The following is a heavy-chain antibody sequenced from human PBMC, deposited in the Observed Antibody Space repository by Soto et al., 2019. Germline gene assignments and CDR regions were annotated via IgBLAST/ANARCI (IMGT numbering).Heavy chain of an antibody. D-gene: IGHD2-15*01. CDR1: GGTFSSYA. Sequence: QVQLVQSGAEVKKPGSSVKVSCKASGGTFSSYAISWVRQAPGQGLEWRGGIIPIFGTANYAQKFQGRVTITADESTRTAYMELSSLRSEDTAVYYCARRRIYCSGGSCYARYYYGMDVWGQGTTVTVSS. J-gene: IGHJ6*02. V-gene: IGHV1-69*12. CDR2: IIPIFGTA. CDR3: ARRRIYCSGGSCYARYYYGMDV.